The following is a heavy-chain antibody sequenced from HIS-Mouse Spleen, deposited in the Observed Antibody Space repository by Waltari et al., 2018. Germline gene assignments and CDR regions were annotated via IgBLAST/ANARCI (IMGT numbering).Heavy chain of an antibody. Sequence: EVQLLESGGGLVQPGGSLRLSCAASGFTFSSYAMSWVRQAPGTGLEWVSAISGSGGSTYSADSVKGRFTISRDNSKNKLYLQMNSLRAEDTAVYYCAKTWGQWLGPSVDYWGQGTLVTVSS. V-gene: IGHV3-23*01. CDR1: GFTFSSYA. CDR3: AKTWGQWLGPSVDY. CDR2: ISGSGGST. D-gene: IGHD6-19*01. J-gene: IGHJ4*02.